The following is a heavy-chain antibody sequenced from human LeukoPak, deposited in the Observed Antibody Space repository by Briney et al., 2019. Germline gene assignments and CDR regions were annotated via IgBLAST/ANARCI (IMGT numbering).Heavy chain of an antibody. J-gene: IGHJ6*03. D-gene: IGHD3-9*01. CDR2: INPNSGGT. CDR3: ARDRGRYFDWLRVYPPGNYYYYYMDV. V-gene: IGHV1-2*02. Sequence: ASVTVSCKASGYTFTNYAMNWVRQAPGQGLEWMGWINPNSGGTNYAQKFQGRVTMTRDTSISTAYMELSRLRSDDTAVYYCARDRGRYFDWLRVYPPGNYYYYYMDVWGKGTTVTISS. CDR1: GYTFTNYA.